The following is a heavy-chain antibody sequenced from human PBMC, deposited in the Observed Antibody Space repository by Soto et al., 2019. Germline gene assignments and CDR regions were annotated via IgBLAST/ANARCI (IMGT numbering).Heavy chain of an antibody. CDR2: TYYRSNWYN. V-gene: IGHV6-1*01. CDR1: EDSVYSNSAA. D-gene: IGHD2-15*01. J-gene: IGHJ4*02. CDR3: AKGDSGGGTYYSYYFDF. Sequence: QVQLQQSGPGLVKPSQTLALTCAVSEDSVYSNSAAWNWIRQSPSRGLEWLARTYYRSNWYNDYTTSVRSRISIKADTSKNQFSLQLNAVTPEDSAVYYCAKGDSGGGTYYSYYFDFWGQGTLVTVSS.